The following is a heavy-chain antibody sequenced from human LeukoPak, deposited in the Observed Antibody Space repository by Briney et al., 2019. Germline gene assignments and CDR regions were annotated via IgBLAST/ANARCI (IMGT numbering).Heavy chain of an antibody. V-gene: IGHV4-59*12. Sequence: PSETLSLTCTVSGGSMSSYYWSWIRQSPGKGLEWIGYIYYSGSTNYNPSLKSRVTISVDTSKNQFSLKLSSVTAADTAVYYCARPLSYYYGSGLGYWGQGTLVTVSS. J-gene: IGHJ4*02. CDR1: GGSMSSYY. D-gene: IGHD3-10*01. CDR2: IYYSGST. CDR3: ARPLSYYYGSGLGY.